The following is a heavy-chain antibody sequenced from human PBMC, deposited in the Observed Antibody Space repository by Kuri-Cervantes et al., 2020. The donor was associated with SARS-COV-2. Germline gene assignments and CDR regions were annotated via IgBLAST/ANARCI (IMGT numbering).Heavy chain of an antibody. CDR1: GFPFSSYA. Sequence: ETLSLTCAGSGFPFSSYAMSWVRQAPGKGLEWVSAISGSGGSTYYADSVKGRFTISRDNSKNTLYLQMNSLRAEDTAVYYCAKAGRKLRYFDWLLTFDYWGQGTLVTVSS. CDR2: ISGSGGST. V-gene: IGHV3-23*01. J-gene: IGHJ4*02. CDR3: AKAGRKLRYFDWLLTFDY. D-gene: IGHD3-9*01.